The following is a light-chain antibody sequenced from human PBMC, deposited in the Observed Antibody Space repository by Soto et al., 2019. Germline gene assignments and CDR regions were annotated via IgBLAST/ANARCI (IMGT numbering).Light chain of an antibody. J-gene: IGKJ2*01. CDR2: GAS. V-gene: IGKV3-20*01. CDR3: QQYGSSPYT. Sequence: EFVLTQSPGTLSLSPGERATLSCRASQSVSSSYLAWYQQKPGQAPSLLIYGASSRATGIPDRFSGGGSGTDFTITISRMEPEDFAVYYCQQYGSSPYTFGQGTKLEIK. CDR1: QSVSSSY.